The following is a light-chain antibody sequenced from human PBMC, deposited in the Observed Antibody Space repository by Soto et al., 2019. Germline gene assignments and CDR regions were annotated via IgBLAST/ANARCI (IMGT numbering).Light chain of an antibody. V-gene: IGKV3-11*01. CDR1: QSISDT. CDR2: DAS. CDR3: HQRQYWPPIT. Sequence: PGGKAPLSCRASQSISDTLAWYQQKPGQAPRLLIYDASNRATGIPARFSGSGSGTDFTLTISSLEPEDFAVYYCHQRQYWPPITFGQGTRLEIK. J-gene: IGKJ5*01.